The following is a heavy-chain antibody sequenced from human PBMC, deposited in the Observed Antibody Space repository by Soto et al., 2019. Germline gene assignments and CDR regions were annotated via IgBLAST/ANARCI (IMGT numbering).Heavy chain of an antibody. CDR1: GFTFTRYS. CDR3: ARESEDLTSNFDY. V-gene: IGHV3-21*06. J-gene: IGHJ4*02. Sequence: XGSLKISCAASGFTFTRYSVNWVRQAPGKGLEWVSSISSTTNYIYYGDSMKGRFTISRDNAKNSLYLEMNSLRAEDTAVYYCARESEDLTSNFDYWGQGTLVTGS. CDR2: ISSTTNYI.